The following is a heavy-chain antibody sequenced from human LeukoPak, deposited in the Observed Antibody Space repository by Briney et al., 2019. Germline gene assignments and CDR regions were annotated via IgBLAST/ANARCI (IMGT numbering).Heavy chain of an antibody. V-gene: IGHV3-33*01. J-gene: IGHJ6*03. CDR2: IWDDGSSK. Sequence: GRSLRLSCAASGLTFSSFGMHWVRQAPGKGLEWVALIWDDGSSKNYADSVKGRFTISRDNSKNTLYLQTDSLRVDDTAVYYRVRDRDYSAGFPYYYMDVWGTGTTVTVSS. D-gene: IGHD4-11*01. CDR3: VRDRDYSAGFPYYYMDV. CDR1: GLTFSSFG.